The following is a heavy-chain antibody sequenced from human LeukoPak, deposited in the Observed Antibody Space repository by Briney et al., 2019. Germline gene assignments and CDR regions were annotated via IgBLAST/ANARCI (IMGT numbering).Heavy chain of an antibody. D-gene: IGHD3-16*01. Sequence: GGSLRLSCAASGFTFSSYSMNWVRQAPGKGLEWVSSISSSSYIYYADSVKGRFTISRDNAENSLYLQMNSLRAEDTAVYYCAREVGEYRGIFDYWGQGTLVTVSS. CDR1: GFTFSSYS. CDR3: AREVGEYRGIFDY. CDR2: ISSSSYI. V-gene: IGHV3-21*01. J-gene: IGHJ4*02.